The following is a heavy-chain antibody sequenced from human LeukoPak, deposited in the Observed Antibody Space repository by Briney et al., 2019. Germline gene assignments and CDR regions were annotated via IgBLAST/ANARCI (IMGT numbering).Heavy chain of an antibody. V-gene: IGHV3-74*01. D-gene: IGHD2-15*01. Sequence: GGSLRLSCAASGFTFSNYWMHWVRQDPGKGLVWVSYINPDGSNTNYADSVKGRFTISRDNSKNTLYLQMDSLRAEDTAVYSCAKGPVVTFDIWGQGTMVTVSS. CDR1: GFTFSNYW. CDR3: AKGPVVTFDI. CDR2: INPDGSNT. J-gene: IGHJ3*02.